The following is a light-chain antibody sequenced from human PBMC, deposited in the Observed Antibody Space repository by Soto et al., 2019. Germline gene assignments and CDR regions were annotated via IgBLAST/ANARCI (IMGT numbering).Light chain of an antibody. CDR1: SSNIGNNG. V-gene: IGLV1-44*01. CDR3: AAWDDSLKAWV. CDR2: RHS. Sequence: QSVLTQPPSASGTPGQRVTISCSGASSNIGNNGVNWFQQLPGTAPKLLIYRHSQRPSGVPDRFSGSRSGTSASLAISGLQSEDEADYHCAAWDDSLKAWVFGGGTKLTVL. J-gene: IGLJ3*02.